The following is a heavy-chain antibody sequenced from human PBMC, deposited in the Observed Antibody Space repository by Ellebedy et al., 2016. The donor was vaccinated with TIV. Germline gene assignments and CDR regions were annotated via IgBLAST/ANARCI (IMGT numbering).Heavy chain of an antibody. J-gene: IGHJ5*01. CDR2: ISYSGAT. CDR3: ARQRYSKRDWFDS. D-gene: IGHD1-26*01. CDR1: NESIRSGNNH. V-gene: IGHV4-39*01. Sequence: MPSETLSLTCSVSNESIRSGNNHWGWIRQSPEKGLAWIGSISYSGATYFSSSLKSRVSMSIDTSNNQVLLRLTSVTAADTAIYYCARQRYSKRDWFDSWGQGTLVTVSS.